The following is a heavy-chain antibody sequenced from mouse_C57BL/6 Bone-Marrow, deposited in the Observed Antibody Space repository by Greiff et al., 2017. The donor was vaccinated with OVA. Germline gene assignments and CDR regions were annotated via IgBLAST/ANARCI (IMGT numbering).Heavy chain of an antibody. J-gene: IGHJ2*01. CDR3: ARWNGSSDFDY. CDR2: IDPSDSYT. V-gene: IGHV1-69*01. CDR1: GYTFTSYW. Sequence: VQLQQPGAELVMPGASVKLSCMASGYTFTSYWMHWVKQRPGQGLEWIGEIDPSDSYTNYNQKFKGKSTLTVDKSSSTAYMQLSSLTSEDSAVYYCARWNGSSDFDYWGQGTTLTVSS. D-gene: IGHD1-1*01.